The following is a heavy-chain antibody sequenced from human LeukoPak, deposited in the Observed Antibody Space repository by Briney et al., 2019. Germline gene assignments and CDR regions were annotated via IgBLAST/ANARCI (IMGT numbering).Heavy chain of an antibody. CDR2: ISYDGNRE. CDR1: GFTFDNYA. V-gene: IGHV3-30-3*01. J-gene: IGHJ4*02. Sequence: PGGSLRLSCEASGFTFDNYAMHWVRQAPGKRLEWVAVISYDGNREYYPDSVKGRFTISRDNSKNTLYLQMNGLKTEDTAVYYYAREGSIVARTDYWGQGALVTVSS. CDR3: AREGSIVARTDY. D-gene: IGHD2-15*01.